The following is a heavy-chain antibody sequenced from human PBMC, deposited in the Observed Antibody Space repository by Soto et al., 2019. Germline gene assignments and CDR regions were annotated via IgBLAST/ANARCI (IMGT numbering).Heavy chain of an antibody. D-gene: IGHD1-1*01. Sequence: PGGSLRLSCEGSGFTFSDYYISWIRQAPGKGLEWISYSSSSGTFSRYADSVEGRFSISRDNTKNLLYLQMNSLRAEDTAVYYCARSGDNYNRLDYWGQGTPVTVSS. CDR1: GFTFSDYY. V-gene: IGHV3-11*06. J-gene: IGHJ4*02. CDR3: ARSGDNYNRLDY. CDR2: SSSSGTFS.